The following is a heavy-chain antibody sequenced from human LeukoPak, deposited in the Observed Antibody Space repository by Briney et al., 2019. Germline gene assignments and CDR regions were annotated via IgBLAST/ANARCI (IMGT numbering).Heavy chain of an antibody. D-gene: IGHD3-3*01. CDR1: GGSFSGYY. CDR2: INHSGST. J-gene: IGHJ5*02. V-gene: IGHV4-34*01. CDR3: ARGKGPRRRFLEWLPQNWFDP. Sequence: SETLSLTCAAYGGSFSGYYWSWVRQPPGKGLEWIGEINHSGSTNYNPSLKSRVTISVDTSKNQFSLKLSSVTAADTAVYYCARGKGPRRRFLEWLPQNWFDPWGQGTLVTVSS.